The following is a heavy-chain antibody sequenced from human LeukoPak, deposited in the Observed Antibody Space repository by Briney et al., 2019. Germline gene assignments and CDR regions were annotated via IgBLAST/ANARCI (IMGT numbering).Heavy chain of an antibody. J-gene: IGHJ3*02. CDR1: GFTFSSYW. V-gene: IGHV3-7*01. CDR2: IKQDGSEK. CDR3: ARDNYDPITMIVVVPVAFDI. Sequence: GGSLRLSCAASGFTFSSYWMSWVRQAPGKGLEWVAHIKQDGSEKYYVDSVKGRFTISRDNAKNSLYLQMNSLRAEDTAVYYCARDNYDPITMIVVVPVAFDIWGQGTMVTVSS. D-gene: IGHD3-22*01.